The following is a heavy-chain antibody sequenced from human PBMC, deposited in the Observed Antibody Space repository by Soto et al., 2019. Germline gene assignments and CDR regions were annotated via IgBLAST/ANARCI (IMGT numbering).Heavy chain of an antibody. CDR1: GFTFTSYW. D-gene: IGHD3-9*01. Sequence: GVLRLSCAASGFTFTSYWMSWVRQAPGKGLEWVASIKQNGGEEYYVDSVKGRFTIARDNAKNSLYLEMNSLRAEDRAVYYCATSSDTGYIFDFWGQGTLVTVSS. J-gene: IGHJ4*02. CDR3: ATSSDTGYIFDF. CDR2: IKQNGGEE. V-gene: IGHV3-7*01.